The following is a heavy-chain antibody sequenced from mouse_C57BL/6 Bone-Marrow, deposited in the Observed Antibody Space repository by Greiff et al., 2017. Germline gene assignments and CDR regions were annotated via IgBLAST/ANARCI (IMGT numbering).Heavy chain of an antibody. CDR2: IYPGSGNT. J-gene: IGHJ4*01. CDR1: GYTFTDYY. Sequence: QVQLQQSGAELVRPGASVKLSCKASGYTFTDYYINWVKQRPGQGLEWIARIYPGSGNTYYNEKFKGKATLTAEKSSSTAYMQLSSLTSEDSAVYFCASHYGSDAMDYWGQGTSVTVSS. D-gene: IGHD1-1*01. V-gene: IGHV1-76*01. CDR3: ASHYGSDAMDY.